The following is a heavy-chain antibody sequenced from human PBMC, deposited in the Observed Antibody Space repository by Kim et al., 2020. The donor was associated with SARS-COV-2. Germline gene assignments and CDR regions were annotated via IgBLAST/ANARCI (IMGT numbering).Heavy chain of an antibody. CDR3: ARESSGWYYFDY. V-gene: IGHV4-34*01. CDR1: GGSFSGYY. J-gene: IGHJ4*02. CDR2: INHSGST. D-gene: IGHD6-19*01. Sequence: SETLSLTCAVYGGSFSGYYWSWIRQPPGKGLEWIGEINHSGSTNYNPSLKSRVTISVDTSKNQFSLKLSSVTAADTAVYYCARESSGWYYFDYCGQGTL.